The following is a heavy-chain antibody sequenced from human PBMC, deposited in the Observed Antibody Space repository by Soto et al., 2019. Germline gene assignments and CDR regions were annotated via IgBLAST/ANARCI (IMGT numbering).Heavy chain of an antibody. D-gene: IGHD4-4*01. CDR2: MSGSGSST. CDR1: GFTFSNYA. V-gene: IGHV3-23*01. CDR3: AKGALQGGAFDT. Sequence: EVQLLESGGGLVQPGGSLRLSCAASGFTFSNYAMSWVRQAPGKGLEWVSSMSGSGSSTDYADSVKGRFTFSRDNSKNTLYLQMNSLRAEDTAVYYCAKGALQGGAFDTWGLGTMVTVSS. J-gene: IGHJ3*02.